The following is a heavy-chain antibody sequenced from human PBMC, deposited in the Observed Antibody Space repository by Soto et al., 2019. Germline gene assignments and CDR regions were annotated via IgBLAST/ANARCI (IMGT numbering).Heavy chain of an antibody. D-gene: IGHD3-22*01. V-gene: IGHV3-48*02. Sequence: EVQLVESGGGLVQPGGSLRLSCAASGFTFSSYSMNWVRQAPGKGLEWVSYISSSSSTIYYADSVKGRFTISRDNAKNTLYLQINSLRYEERAVYYCARAAYYDSRGYCWFDYWGQGTLVTVSS. CDR3: ARAAYYDSRGYCWFDY. CDR1: GFTFSSYS. J-gene: IGHJ4*02. CDR2: ISSSSSTI.